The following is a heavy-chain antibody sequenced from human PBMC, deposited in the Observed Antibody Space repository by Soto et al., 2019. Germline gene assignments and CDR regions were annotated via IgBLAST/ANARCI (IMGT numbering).Heavy chain of an antibody. D-gene: IGHD6-13*01. J-gene: IGHJ4*02. V-gene: IGHV3-9*03. CDR1: GFTFDDYA. Sequence: GGSLRLSCAASGFTFDDYAMHWVRQAPGKGLEWVSGISWNSGSIGYADSVKGRFTISRDNAKNSLYLQMNSLRAEDMALYYCANMGAAAGTNYWGQGTLVTVSS. CDR3: ANMGAAAGTNY. CDR2: ISWNSGSI.